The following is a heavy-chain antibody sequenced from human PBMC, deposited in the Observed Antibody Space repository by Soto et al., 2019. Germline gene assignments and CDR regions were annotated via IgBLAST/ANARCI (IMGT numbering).Heavy chain of an antibody. V-gene: IGHV3-30*18. CDR2: ISYDGSNK. Sequence: VQLLESGGGLVQPGRSLRLSCAASGFTFSSYGMHWVRQAPGKGLEWVAVISYDGSNKYYADSVKGRFTISRDNSKNTLYLQMNSLRAEDTAVYYCAKDLASFYGMDVWGQGTTVTVSS. CDR1: GFTFSSYG. J-gene: IGHJ6*02. CDR3: AKDLASFYGMDV.